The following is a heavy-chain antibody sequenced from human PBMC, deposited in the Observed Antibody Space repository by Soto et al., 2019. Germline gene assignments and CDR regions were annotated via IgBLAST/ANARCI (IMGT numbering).Heavy chain of an antibody. CDR2: ISGSGGTI. CDR1: GFTFSDFA. J-gene: IGHJ4*02. Sequence: GGSLRLSCVASGFTFSDFAMSWVRQAPGKGLEWVSSISGSGGTIYYADSVKGRFTISRDNSNNTLYLQMHSLRADDTAVYSCAKLRGSGWYFHYWGQGTLVTVTS. V-gene: IGHV3-23*01. CDR3: AKLRGSGWYFHY. D-gene: IGHD6-19*01.